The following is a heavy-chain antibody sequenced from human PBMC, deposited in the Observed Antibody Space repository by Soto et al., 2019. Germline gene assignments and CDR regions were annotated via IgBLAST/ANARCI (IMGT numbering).Heavy chain of an antibody. CDR3: ARTSIFGVVLNAFDI. CDR1: GGTFSGGGYY. D-gene: IGHD3-3*01. J-gene: IGHJ3*02. CDR2: ISYSGST. V-gene: IGHV4-31*03. Sequence: QVQLQESGPGLVKPSQTLSLTCTVSGGTFSGGGYYWSWIRQHPGKGLEWMGSISYSGSTKYQPSLQSRSSISVDTSKKQFSLRLTSVTAADTAIYFCARTSIFGVVLNAFDIWGQGTLVTVSS.